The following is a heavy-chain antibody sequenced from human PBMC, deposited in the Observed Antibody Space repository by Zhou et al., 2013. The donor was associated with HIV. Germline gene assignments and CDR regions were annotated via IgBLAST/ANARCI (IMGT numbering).Heavy chain of an antibody. Sequence: QVQLVQSGAEVKKPGSSVKVSCKASGGTFSSYAISWVRQAPGQGLEWMGGIIPIFGTANYAQKFQGRVTITTDESTSTAYMELSSLRSEDTAVYYCARGLDYGGKRNYYYYMDVWGQRDHGSPSP. CDR3: ARGLDYGGKRNYYYYMDV. CDR1: GGTFSSYA. D-gene: IGHD4-17*01. CDR2: IIPIFGTA. V-gene: IGHV1-69*05. J-gene: IGHJ6*03.